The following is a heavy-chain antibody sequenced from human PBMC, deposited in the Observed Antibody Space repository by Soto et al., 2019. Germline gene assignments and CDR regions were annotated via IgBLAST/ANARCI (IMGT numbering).Heavy chain of an antibody. CDR3: ARSGDTAMVNGYGEYYYYYGMHV. CDR2: MNPNSGNT. CDR1: GYTFTSYD. J-gene: IGHJ6*02. Sequence: GASVEVSCKASGYTFTSYDMNWVRQATGQGLEWMGWMNPNSGNTGYAQKFQGRVTMTRNTSISTAYMELSSLRSEDTAVYYCARSGDTAMVNGYGEYYYYYGMHVWGQGPTVTVSS. D-gene: IGHD5-18*01. V-gene: IGHV1-8*01.